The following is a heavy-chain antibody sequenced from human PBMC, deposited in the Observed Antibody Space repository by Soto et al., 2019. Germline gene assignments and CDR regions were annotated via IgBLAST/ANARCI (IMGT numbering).Heavy chain of an antibody. CDR1: GGTFASLS. V-gene: IGHV1-69*08. Sequence: QVQLEQSGAEVKKPGSSVKVSCRASGGTFASLSINWVRQAPGQGLEGMGRIIPGVGAGNYPQKFQGRVTIPEDESTRTAYMEVRSLRFDDTAVYYCARMVQSSWFDSWGQGTLVTVSS. J-gene: IGHJ5*01. CDR2: IIPGVGAG. D-gene: IGHD2-8*01. CDR3: ARMVQSSWFDS.